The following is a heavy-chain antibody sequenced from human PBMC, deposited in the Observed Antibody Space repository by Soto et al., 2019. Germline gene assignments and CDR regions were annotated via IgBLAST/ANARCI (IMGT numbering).Heavy chain of an antibody. CDR3: ASRDPGTSVDY. Sequence: SETLSLTXAVSGASFTSNNWWTWVRQPPGQGLEWIGEIYRTGSTNYNPSLKSRVTISLDKSENQFSLKVTSLTAADTAVYYCASRDPGTSVDYWGQGTLVTVSS. CDR2: IYRTGST. CDR1: GASFTSNNW. J-gene: IGHJ4*02. V-gene: IGHV4-4*02. D-gene: IGHD1-7*01.